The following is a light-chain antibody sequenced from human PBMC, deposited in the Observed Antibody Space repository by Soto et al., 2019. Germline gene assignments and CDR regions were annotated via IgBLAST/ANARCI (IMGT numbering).Light chain of an antibody. V-gene: IGKV1-9*01. CDR2: AVF. CDR1: QDISNF. J-gene: IGKJ1*01. CDR3: QQYGSSGT. Sequence: DIQLTQSPSFLSASVGDRVTITCRASQDISNFLAWFQRKPGRAPKLLIYAVFTLQSGVPSRFSGSGSGAEFTLTISSLQPEDFAVYYCQQYGSSGTFGQGTKVDIK.